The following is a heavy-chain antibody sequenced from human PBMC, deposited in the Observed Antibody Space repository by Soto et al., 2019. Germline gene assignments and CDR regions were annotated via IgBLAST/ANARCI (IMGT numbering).Heavy chain of an antibody. Sequence: SETLSLTCTVSGGSISSYYWSWIRQPAGKGLEWIGRIYTSGSTNYNPSLKSRVTMSVDTSKNQFSLKLSSVTAADTAVYYCARGSXGHGSGSYYYYYYGMDVWGQGTTVTVSS. CDR1: GGSISSYY. V-gene: IGHV4-4*07. CDR3: ARGSXGHGSGSYYYYYYGMDV. J-gene: IGHJ6*02. CDR2: IYTSGST. D-gene: IGHD3-10*01.